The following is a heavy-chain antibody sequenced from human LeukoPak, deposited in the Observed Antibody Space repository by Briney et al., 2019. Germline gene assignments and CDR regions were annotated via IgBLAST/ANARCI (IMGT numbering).Heavy chain of an antibody. D-gene: IGHD6-19*01. J-gene: IGHJ4*02. Sequence: GGSLRLSCAASGFTFSSYAMSWVRQAPGKGLEWVSAISGSGGSTYYADSVKGRFTISRDNAKNSLYLQMNSLRAEDTAVYYCARGAVAGTGDYWGQGTLVTVSS. CDR1: GFTFSSYA. CDR3: ARGAVAGTGDY. V-gene: IGHV3-23*01. CDR2: ISGSGGST.